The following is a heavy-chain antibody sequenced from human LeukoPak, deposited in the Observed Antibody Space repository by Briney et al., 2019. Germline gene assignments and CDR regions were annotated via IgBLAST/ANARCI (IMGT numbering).Heavy chain of an antibody. V-gene: IGHV3-23*01. D-gene: IGHD3-10*01. CDR3: AKGFGYRHAAFDT. Sequence: PGGSLRLSCAASGFIFQNYALRWVRQAPGKGLEWLSGIGGNDFITEYADSVKGRFTISRDNSRNTLYLQMKSLRADDTAIYYCAKGFGYRHAAFDTWGPGTMVTVSS. J-gene: IGHJ3*02. CDR1: GFIFQNYA. CDR2: IGGNDFIT.